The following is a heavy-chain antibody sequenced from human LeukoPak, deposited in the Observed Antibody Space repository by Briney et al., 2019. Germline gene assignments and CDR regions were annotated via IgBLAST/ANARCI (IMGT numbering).Heavy chain of an antibody. V-gene: IGHV3-15*01. CDR3: TTLPLDPDAFHI. CDR2: LNRKTGGGAR. CDR1: GFTFRNAW. J-gene: IGHJ3*02. Sequence: GGSLRLSCAACGFTFRNAWLSGVRDAPGRGGVGGGRLNRKTGGGARDDAARVGGSVTGSRDDARNTLYVQMNSPKTEVTGVYYCTTLPLDPDAFHIWGQGTMGTVSS. D-gene: IGHD1-1*01.